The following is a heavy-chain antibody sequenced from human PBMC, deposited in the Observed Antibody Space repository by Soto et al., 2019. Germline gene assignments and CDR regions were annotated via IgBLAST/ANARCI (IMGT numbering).Heavy chain of an antibody. D-gene: IGHD4-17*01. J-gene: IGHJ4*02. CDR1: GFTVSSNY. Sequence: PGGSLRLSCAASGFTVSSNYMSWVRQAPGKGLEWVSVIYSGGSTYYADSVKGRFTISRDNSKNTLYLQMNSLRAEDTAVYYCARDLHGASVVYWGQGTLVTVSS. CDR3: ARDLHGASVVY. CDR2: IYSGGST. V-gene: IGHV3-66*01.